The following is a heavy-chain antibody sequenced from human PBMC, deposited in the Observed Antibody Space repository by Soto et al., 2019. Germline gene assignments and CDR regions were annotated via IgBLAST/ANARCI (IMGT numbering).Heavy chain of an antibody. Sequence: PSETLSLTCVVSGGSIRSTNWWAWVRQTPGKGLEWIGEVYHNGTSNYNPSLKGRATISVDRSKDQVSLRPSSVIDADTAVYYCARDLDRYCSVTSCHAMDVWGQGTPVTVSS. CDR3: ARDLDRYCSVTSCHAMDV. V-gene: IGHV4-4*02. CDR2: VYHNGTS. D-gene: IGHD2-15*01. CDR1: GGSIRSTNW. J-gene: IGHJ6*02.